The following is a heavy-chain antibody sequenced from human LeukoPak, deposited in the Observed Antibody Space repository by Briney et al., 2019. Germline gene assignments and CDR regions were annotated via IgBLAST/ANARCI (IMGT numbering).Heavy chain of an antibody. CDR1: GYTFTGYY. D-gene: IGHD5-12*01. CDR3: AREGGYDTIFFDY. Sequence: GASVKVSCKASGYTFTGYYMHWVRQAPGQGLEWMGWINPNSGGTNYAQKFQGRVTMTRDTSISTAYTELSRLRSDDTAVYYCAREGGYDTIFFDYWGQGTLVTASS. CDR2: INPNSGGT. V-gene: IGHV1-2*02. J-gene: IGHJ4*02.